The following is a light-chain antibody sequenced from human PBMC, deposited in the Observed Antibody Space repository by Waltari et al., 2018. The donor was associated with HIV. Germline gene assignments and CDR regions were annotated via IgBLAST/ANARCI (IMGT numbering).Light chain of an antibody. CDR1: NSNVGTHP. CDR2: SNN. Sequence: QSVLTQPPSASGTPGPRVTISCSGSNSNVGTHPVTWYQPIPGTATKLLIDSNNQRPSGVPDRFAGSKSGASASLAISGLQSEDEADYFWAAWDDSLNGHVVFGGGTKLTVL. CDR3: AAWDDSLNGHVV. V-gene: IGLV1-44*01. J-gene: IGLJ2*01.